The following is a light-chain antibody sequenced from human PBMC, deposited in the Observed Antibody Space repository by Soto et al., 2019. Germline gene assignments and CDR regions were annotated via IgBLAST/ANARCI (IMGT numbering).Light chain of an antibody. V-gene: IGLV1-40*01. CDR3: QSYDSSLSGLYV. J-gene: IGLJ1*01. Sequence: QSVLTQPPSVSGAPGQRVTISCTGSSSNIGAGYDVHWYQQFPGTAPKLLIFRNTNRPSGVPDRFSGSKSGTSASLAITGLQAEDEAHYYCQSYDSSLSGLYVFGTGTKLTVL. CDR1: SSNIGAGYD. CDR2: RNT.